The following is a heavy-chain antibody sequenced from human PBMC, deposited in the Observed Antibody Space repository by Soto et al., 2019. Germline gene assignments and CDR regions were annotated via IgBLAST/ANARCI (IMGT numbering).Heavy chain of an antibody. V-gene: IGHV3-23*01. J-gene: IGHJ4*02. CDR3: AKNSYYDSSSYFDY. Sequence: GGSLRLSCAASGFTFRSSAMSWVRQAPGKGPEWVSGISGSGGSTDYADSVKGRFTISRDNSKNTVYLQMNSLRAEDTAVYYCAKNSYYDSSSYFDYWGQGTLVTVSS. CDR1: GFTFRSSA. D-gene: IGHD3-22*01. CDR2: ISGSGGST.